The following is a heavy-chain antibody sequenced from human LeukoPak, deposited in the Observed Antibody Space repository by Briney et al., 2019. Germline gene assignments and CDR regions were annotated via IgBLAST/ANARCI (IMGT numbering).Heavy chain of an antibody. V-gene: IGHV3-21*01. Sequence: KTGGSLRLSCAASGFTFSSYSMNWVRQAPGKGLEWVSSISSSSSYIYYADSVKGRFTISRDNAKNSLYLQMNSLRAEDTAVYYCARFVTGDSSGYYYDAFDIWGQGTMVTVSS. CDR3: ARFVTGDSSGYYYDAFDI. J-gene: IGHJ3*02. D-gene: IGHD3-22*01. CDR1: GFTFSSYS. CDR2: ISSSSSYI.